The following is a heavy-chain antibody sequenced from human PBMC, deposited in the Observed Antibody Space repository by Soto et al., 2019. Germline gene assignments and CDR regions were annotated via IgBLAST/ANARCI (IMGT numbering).Heavy chain of an antibody. CDR2: ITGSGGAT. J-gene: IGHJ6*02. Sequence: GGSLRLSCAASGFTFSTYAVYWVRQAPGQGLEWVSAITGSGGATYYADSVKGRFTIYRDNSESTVYLQMSSLRADDTAVYYCAKDLAVAGANYYGMDVWGQGXTVTVSS. D-gene: IGHD6-13*01. CDR1: GFTFSTYA. CDR3: AKDLAVAGANYYGMDV. V-gene: IGHV3-23*01.